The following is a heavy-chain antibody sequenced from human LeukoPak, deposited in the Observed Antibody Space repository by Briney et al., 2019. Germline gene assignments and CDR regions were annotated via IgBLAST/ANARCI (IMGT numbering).Heavy chain of an antibody. CDR3: AREGYDYVWGSYRYTANFDY. Sequence: PGGSLTLSCAASGFTLSSYEMNWVRQAPGKGREWVSYISNSGSNIYYADSVKGRFTLSRDNAKHSLYLQMNSLRAEDTAVYYCAREGYDYVWGSYRYTANFDYWGQGTLVTVSS. V-gene: IGHV3-48*03. J-gene: IGHJ4*02. CDR1: GFTLSSYE. CDR2: ISNSGSNI. D-gene: IGHD3-16*02.